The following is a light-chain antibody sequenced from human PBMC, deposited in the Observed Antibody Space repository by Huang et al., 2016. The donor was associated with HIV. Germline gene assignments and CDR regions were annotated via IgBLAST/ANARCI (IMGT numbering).Light chain of an antibody. CDR3: QQYNNWPYT. CDR2: GAS. J-gene: IGKJ2*01. CDR1: QSVGSK. Sequence: DTVMTQTPATLSVSPGARATLSCRASQSVGSKLAWFQQKPGQAPRLLSQGASTRATGIPARFSGSGSGTEFTLTISSLQSEDFAVYYCQQYNNWPYTFGQGTKLEIK. V-gene: IGKV3-15*01.